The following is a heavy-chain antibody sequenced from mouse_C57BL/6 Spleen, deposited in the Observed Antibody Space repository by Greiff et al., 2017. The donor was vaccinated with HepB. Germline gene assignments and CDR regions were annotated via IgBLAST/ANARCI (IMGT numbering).Heavy chain of an antibody. V-gene: IGHV2-2*01. Sequence: VMLVESGPGLVQPSQSLSITCTVSGFSLTSYGVHWVRQSPGKGLEWLGVIWSGGSTDYNAAFISRLSISKDNSKSQVFFKMNSLQADDTAIYYCARTNYEEGYYAMDYWGQGTSVTVSS. J-gene: IGHJ4*01. D-gene: IGHD1-1*01. CDR2: IWSGGST. CDR1: GFSLTSYG. CDR3: ARTNYEEGYYAMDY.